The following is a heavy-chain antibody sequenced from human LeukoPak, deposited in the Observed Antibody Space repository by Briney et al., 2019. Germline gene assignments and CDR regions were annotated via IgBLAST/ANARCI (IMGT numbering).Heavy chain of an antibody. CDR3: ARRHGSGWYAFDY. Sequence: GESLKISCKGSGYSFTSYWISWVRPMPGKGLEWMGRIDPSDSYTNYSPSFQGHVTISADKSISTAYLQWSSLKASDTAMYYCARRHGSGWYAFDYWGQGTLVTVSS. CDR2: IDPSDSYT. J-gene: IGHJ4*02. D-gene: IGHD6-19*01. CDR1: GYSFTSYW. V-gene: IGHV5-10-1*01.